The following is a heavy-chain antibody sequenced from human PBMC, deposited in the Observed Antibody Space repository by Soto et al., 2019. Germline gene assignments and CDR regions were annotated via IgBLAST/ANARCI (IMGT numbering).Heavy chain of an antibody. CDR2: INAGNGNT. CDR1: GYTFTSYA. V-gene: IGHV1-3*01. CDR3: ASPFLSRLELEGPSAFDI. Sequence: GASVKVSCKASGYTFTSYAMHWVRQAPGQRLEWMGWINAGNGNTKYSQKFQGRVTITRDTSASTAYMELSSLRSEDTAVYYCASPFLSRLELEGPSAFDIWGQGTMVTVSS. J-gene: IGHJ3*02. D-gene: IGHD1-7*01.